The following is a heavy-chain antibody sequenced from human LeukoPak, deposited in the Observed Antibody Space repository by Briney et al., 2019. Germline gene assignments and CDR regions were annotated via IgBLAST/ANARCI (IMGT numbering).Heavy chain of an antibody. Sequence: SETPSLTCAVYGGSFSGYYWSWIRQPPGKGLEWIGEINHSGSTNYNPSLKSRVTISVDTSRNQFSLKLSSVTAADTAVYYCARGQSRITMTRGAFDIWGQGTMVTVSS. CDR2: INHSGST. D-gene: IGHD3-22*01. V-gene: IGHV4-34*01. CDR3: ARGQSRITMTRGAFDI. CDR1: GGSFSGYY. J-gene: IGHJ3*02.